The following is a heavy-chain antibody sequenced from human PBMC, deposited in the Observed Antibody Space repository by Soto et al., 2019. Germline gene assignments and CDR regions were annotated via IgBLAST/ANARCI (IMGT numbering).Heavy chain of an antibody. J-gene: IGHJ6*02. V-gene: IGHV3-21*01. Sequence: ALRLSCASSGFTFSSYSMNWVRQAPGKGLEWVSSISSSSYIYYADSVKGRFTISRDNAKNSLYLQMNSLRAEDTAVYYCARGGGYDFWSGYYVSDYYYYGMDVWGQGTTVTVSS. CDR1: GFTFSSYS. CDR2: ISSSSYI. D-gene: IGHD3-3*01. CDR3: ARGGGYDFWSGYYVSDYYYYGMDV.